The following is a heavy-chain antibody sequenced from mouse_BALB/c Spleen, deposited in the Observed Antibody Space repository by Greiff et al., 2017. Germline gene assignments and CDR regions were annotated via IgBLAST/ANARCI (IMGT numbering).Heavy chain of an antibody. Sequence: VMLVESGGGLVQPGGSLRLSCAPSGFTFTDYYMSWVRQPPGKALVWLGFIRNKANGYTTEYSASVKGRFTISRDNSQSILYLQMNTLKAEDSTTYNYTREWRTMIHYYAMDYWGQGAEVTVS. J-gene: IGHJ4*01. CDR1: GFTFTDYY. CDR3: TREWRTMIHYYAMDY. CDR2: IRNKANGYTT. V-gene: IGHV7-3*02. D-gene: IGHD2-4*01.